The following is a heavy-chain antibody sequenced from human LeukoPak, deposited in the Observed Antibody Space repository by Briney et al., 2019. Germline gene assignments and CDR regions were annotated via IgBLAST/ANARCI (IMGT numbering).Heavy chain of an antibody. J-gene: IGHJ5*02. V-gene: IGHV3-7*01. CDR2: TDGEGSHE. Sequence: GGSLRLSCVASGFTFSDYGMSWVRHASGKGLEWVAQTDGEGSHENYVDSVKGRFTISRDNDKKSLYLEMINLTLEDTAVYYCAIEVTRVSRKVGHWFVPRGQGARVTVSS. D-gene: IGHD2-21*02. CDR1: GFTFSDYG. CDR3: AIEVTRVSRKVGHWFVP.